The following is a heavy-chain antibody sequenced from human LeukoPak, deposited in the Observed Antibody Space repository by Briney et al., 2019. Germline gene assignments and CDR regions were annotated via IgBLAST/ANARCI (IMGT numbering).Heavy chain of an antibody. J-gene: IGHJ4*02. CDR3: TTEGIVATTFDY. V-gene: IGHV3-15*01. CDR1: GFTLSSYW. Sequence: GGSLRLSCAASGFTLSSYWMSWVRQAPGKGLEWVGRIKSKTDGGTTDYVAPVKGRFTISRDDSKNTLYLQMNSLKTEDTAVYYCTTEGIVATTFDYWGQGTLVTVSS. D-gene: IGHD5-12*01. CDR2: IKSKTDGGTT.